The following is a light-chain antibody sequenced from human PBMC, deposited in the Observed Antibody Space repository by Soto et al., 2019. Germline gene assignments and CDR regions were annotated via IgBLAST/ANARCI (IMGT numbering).Light chain of an antibody. CDR2: GAS. CDR3: QQYSSSPWT. CDR1: QTVTSNF. J-gene: IGKJ1*01. Sequence: EIVLTQSPGTLSLSPGERAILSCRASQTVTSNFLAWYQQKPGQAPRLLIYGASSRATGIPDRFSGSGSATDFTLTISRLEPEDFAVYFCQQYSSSPWTFGQGTKVEIK. V-gene: IGKV3-20*01.